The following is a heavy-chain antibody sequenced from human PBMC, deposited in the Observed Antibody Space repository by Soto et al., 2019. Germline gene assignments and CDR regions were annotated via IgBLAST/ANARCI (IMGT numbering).Heavy chain of an antibody. CDR1: GFTVSSNY. D-gene: IGHD6-13*01. CDR3: AREAAAGIVDY. V-gene: IGHV3-53*01. J-gene: IGHJ4*02. CDR2: IYSGGST. Sequence: PGGSLRLSCAASGFTVSSNYMSWVRQAPGKGLEWVSVIYSGGSTYYADSVKGRFTISRDNSKNTLYLQMNSLRAEDTAVYYCAREAAAGIVDYWGQGTLVTVYS.